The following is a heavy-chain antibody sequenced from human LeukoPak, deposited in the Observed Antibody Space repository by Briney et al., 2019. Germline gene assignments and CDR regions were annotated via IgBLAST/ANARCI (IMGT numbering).Heavy chain of an antibody. CDR3: ARKTGGSLDI. J-gene: IGHJ3*02. CDR2: ISSSSTTI. D-gene: IGHD7-27*01. CDR1: GFTFSSNS. V-gene: IGHV3-48*01. Sequence: GGSLRLSCAASGFTFSSNSMNWVRQAPGKGLEWVSYISSSSTTIYYADSVKGRFTISRDNAKNSLYLQMNSLRAEDTAVYYCARKTGGSLDIWGQGTMATVSS.